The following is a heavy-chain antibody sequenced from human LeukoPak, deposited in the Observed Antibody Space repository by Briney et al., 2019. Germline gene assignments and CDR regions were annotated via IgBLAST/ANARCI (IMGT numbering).Heavy chain of an antibody. V-gene: IGHV4-4*02. CDR2: IYHSGST. J-gene: IGHJ4*02. D-gene: IGHD6-13*01. Sequence: SETLSLTCAVSGGSISSSNWWSWVRQPPGKGLEWIGEIYHSGSTNYNPSLKSRVTISVDTSKNQFSLKLSSVTAADTAVYYCARGLGSSWKLFDYWGQGTLVTVSS. CDR3: ARGLGSSWKLFDY. CDR1: GGSISSSNW.